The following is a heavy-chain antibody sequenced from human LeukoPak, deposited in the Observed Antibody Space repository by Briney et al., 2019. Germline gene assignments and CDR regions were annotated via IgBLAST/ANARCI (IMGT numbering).Heavy chain of an antibody. V-gene: IGHV1-18*01. CDR3: ARDKNHYDTRGDF. Sequence: ASVKVSCKASGYTFTSFGISWVRQAPGQGLEWMGWISPYNGNTNYPQKVQGRITVTTDTSTSTAYMELRSLRSDDTAVYYCARDKNHYDTRGDFWGQGTLVTVST. CDR1: GYTFTSFG. CDR2: ISPYNGNT. J-gene: IGHJ4*02. D-gene: IGHD3-22*01.